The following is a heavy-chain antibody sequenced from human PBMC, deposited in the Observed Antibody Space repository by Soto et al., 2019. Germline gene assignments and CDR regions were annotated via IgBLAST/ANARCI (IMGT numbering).Heavy chain of an antibody. CDR3: ARVSGIYYYGMDV. CDR2: INQSGST. Sequence: SETLSLTCGVYGGSFSGHFWSWTRQPPGKGLEWIGEINQSGSTNYNPSLKSRVTISVDTSKNQFSLKLSSVTAADTAVYYCARVSGIYYYGMDVWGQGTTVTVSS. D-gene: IGHD3-10*01. J-gene: IGHJ6*02. CDR1: GGSFSGHF. V-gene: IGHV4-34*01.